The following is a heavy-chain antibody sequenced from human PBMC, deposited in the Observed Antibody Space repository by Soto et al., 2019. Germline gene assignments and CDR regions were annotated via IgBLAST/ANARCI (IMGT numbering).Heavy chain of an antibody. CDR1: GYSFAGYW. CDR3: ARLPGVRGVFDGFNV. Sequence: PGQSLKISCNGSGYSFAGYWIGCVRQMPGKGLDWMGVIYPGDSDTRYSPSFHGQVTISADKSISTTYLQWSSLKASDTAMYFCARLPGVRGVFDGFNVWGQGTMVTVSS. J-gene: IGHJ3*01. D-gene: IGHD3-10*01. V-gene: IGHV5-51*01. CDR2: IYPGDSDT.